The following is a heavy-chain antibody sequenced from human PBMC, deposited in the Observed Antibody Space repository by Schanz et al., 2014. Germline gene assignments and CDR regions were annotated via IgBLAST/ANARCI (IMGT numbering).Heavy chain of an antibody. J-gene: IGHJ3*02. V-gene: IGHV3-30-3*01. CDR2: ISHDGHRD. CDR3: ARYQYYFGSGNPFDI. Sequence: VHLEESGGGVVQPGRSLRLSCAASGFTFHTYDMHWVRQAPGKGLEWVAQISHDGHRDFYADSVKGRFTVSRDNNWKTLSLQMNNLRSDDTSVYDCARYQYYFGSGNPFDIWGQGTMVTVSS. CDR1: GFTFHTYD. D-gene: IGHD3-10*01.